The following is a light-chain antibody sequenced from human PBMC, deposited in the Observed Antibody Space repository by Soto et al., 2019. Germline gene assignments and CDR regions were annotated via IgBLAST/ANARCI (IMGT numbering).Light chain of an antibody. CDR1: QSVSSCY. Sequence: EIVLTQSPGTLSLSPGERATLSCRASQSVSSCYLAWYQQKPGQAPLLLIYDASSRATGIPARFSGSGSGTDFTLTISRLEPEDFAVYYCQQYGSSLLTFGGGTKVEIK. V-gene: IGKV3-20*01. CDR2: DAS. J-gene: IGKJ4*01. CDR3: QQYGSSLLT.